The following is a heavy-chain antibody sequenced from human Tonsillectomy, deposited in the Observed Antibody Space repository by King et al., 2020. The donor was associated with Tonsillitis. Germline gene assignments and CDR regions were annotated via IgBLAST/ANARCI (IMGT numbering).Heavy chain of an antibody. CDR2: INPNSGDT. CDR1: GYNFVDYY. Sequence: VQLVQSGAEVKKPGASVKVSCKASGYNFVDYYIHWVRHAPGQGLEWMGWINPNSGDTNYAQEFQGRVTMTRDTSISTAYMELDRRKSDDTALYFFAVGNWFDPWGKGTLVTVSS. CDR3: AVGNWFDP. V-gene: IGHV1-2*02. J-gene: IGHJ5*02.